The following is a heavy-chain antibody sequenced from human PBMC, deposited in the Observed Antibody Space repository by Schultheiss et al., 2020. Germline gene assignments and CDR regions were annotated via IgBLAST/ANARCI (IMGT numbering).Heavy chain of an antibody. V-gene: IGHV3-48*04. J-gene: IGHJ3*02. CDR3: ATGTLLWFGETGAGAFDI. CDR2: ISSSSSTI. Sequence: GGSLRLSCAASGFTFSSYSMNWVRQAPGKGLECVSYISSSSSTIYYADSVKGRFTISRDNAKNSLYLQMNSLRAEDTALYYCATGTLLWFGETGAGAFDIWGQGTLVNVS. CDR1: GFTFSSYS. D-gene: IGHD3-10*01.